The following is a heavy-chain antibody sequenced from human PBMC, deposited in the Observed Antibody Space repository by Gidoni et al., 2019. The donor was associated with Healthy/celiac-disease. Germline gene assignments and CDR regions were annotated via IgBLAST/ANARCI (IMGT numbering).Heavy chain of an antibody. CDR2: ISSSGSTI. Sequence: APGKGLEWVSYISSSGSTIYYADSVKGRFTISRDNAKNSLYLQMNSLRAEETAVYYCARAAAAGLFDYWGQGTLVTVSS. J-gene: IGHJ4*02. CDR3: ARAAAAGLFDY. D-gene: IGHD6-13*01. V-gene: IGHV3-11*01.